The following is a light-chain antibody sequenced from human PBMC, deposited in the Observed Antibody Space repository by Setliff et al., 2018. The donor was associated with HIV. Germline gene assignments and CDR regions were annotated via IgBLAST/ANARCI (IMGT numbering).Light chain of an antibody. J-gene: IGLJ1*01. CDR3: GTWDSGLISAVGV. V-gene: IGLV1-51*01. Sequence: VLTQPPSVSAAPGQKVTISCSGGSSNIGKNFVSWYQQFPGAAPKLVIYENNKRPSGIPDRFSGSKSGTSATLDITGLQTGDEADYYCGTWDSGLISAVGVFGRGTKVTVL. CDR2: ENN. CDR1: SSNIGKNF.